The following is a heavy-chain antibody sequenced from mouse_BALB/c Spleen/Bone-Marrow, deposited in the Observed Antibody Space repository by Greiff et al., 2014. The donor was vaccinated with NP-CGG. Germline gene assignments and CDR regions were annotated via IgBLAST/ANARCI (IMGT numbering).Heavy chain of an antibody. CDR3: ARSPLNYFDY. J-gene: IGHJ2*01. CDR2: IDPENGNI. CDR1: GFNIKDYY. Sequence: EVQLQQSGAELVRPGALVRLSCKASGFNIKDYYMYWVKQRPEQGLEWIGWIDPENGNIIYDPKFQGKASITADTSSNTAYLQLSSLTSEDTAVYYCARSPLNYFDYWGQGSTLTVSS. V-gene: IGHV14-1*02.